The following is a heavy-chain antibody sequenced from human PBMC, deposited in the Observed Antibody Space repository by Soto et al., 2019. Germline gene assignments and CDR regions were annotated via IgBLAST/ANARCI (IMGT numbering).Heavy chain of an antibody. CDR3: ARGRYYYDSSALLDWFDP. CDR1: GGSISSGDYY. Sequence: SETLSLTCTVSGGSISSGDYYWSWIRQPPGKGLEWIGYIYYSGSTDYNPSLKSRVTISVDTSKNQFSLKLSSVTAADTAVYYCARGRYYYDSSALLDWFDPWGQGTLVTVSS. J-gene: IGHJ5*02. D-gene: IGHD3-22*01. V-gene: IGHV4-30-4*01. CDR2: IYYSGST.